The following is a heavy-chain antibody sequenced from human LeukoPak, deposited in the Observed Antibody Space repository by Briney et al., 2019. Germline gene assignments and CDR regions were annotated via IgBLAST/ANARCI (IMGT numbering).Heavy chain of an antibody. CDR3: ARDLNWETY. J-gene: IGHJ4*02. D-gene: IGHD7-27*01. CDR2: ISSSGRTI. Sequence: GGSLRLSCAASGFTFSSYEMNWVRQAPGKGLEWVSYISSSGRTIYYEDSVKGRFTISRDNAKNSLYLQMNSLRAEDTAVYYCARDLNWETYWGQGTLVSVSS. V-gene: IGHV3-48*03. CDR1: GFTFSSYE.